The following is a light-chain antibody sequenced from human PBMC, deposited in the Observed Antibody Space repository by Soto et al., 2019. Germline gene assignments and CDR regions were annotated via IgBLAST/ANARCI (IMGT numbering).Light chain of an antibody. Sequence: QSALTQPASVSGSPGQSIIISCTGTSNDVGAYNYVSWYQQYPGKAPKLIIHDVSNRPSGVSNRFSGSKSGKTASLTISGLQAEDEADYYCASFTTSSSRVFGGGTKVTVL. J-gene: IGLJ3*02. V-gene: IGLV2-14*03. CDR2: DVS. CDR1: SNDVGAYNY. CDR3: ASFTTSSSRV.